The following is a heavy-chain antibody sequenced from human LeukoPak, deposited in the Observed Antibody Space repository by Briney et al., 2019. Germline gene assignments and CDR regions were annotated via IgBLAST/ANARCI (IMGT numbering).Heavy chain of an antibody. J-gene: IGHJ6*02. CDR1: GCSFTSTD. CDR2: MTPNVGRT. CDR3: ARRSHYGFDV. Sequence: ASVKVSCKANGCSFTSTDINWVRQAPGQGLEWMGWMTPNVGRTGYAQKFQGRVTMTRDTSISTAFMELSGLRPDDTAIYYCARRSHYGFDVWGQGTPVTVSS. V-gene: IGHV1-8*01.